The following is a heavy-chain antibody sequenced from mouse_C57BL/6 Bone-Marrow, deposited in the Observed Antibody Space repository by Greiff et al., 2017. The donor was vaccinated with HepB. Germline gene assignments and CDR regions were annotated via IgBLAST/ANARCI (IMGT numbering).Heavy chain of an antibody. CDR1: GFTFSSYA. Sequence: EVMLVESGGGLVKPGGSLKLSCAASGFTFSSYAMSWVRQTPEKRLEWVATISDGGSYTYYPDNVKGRFTISRDNAKNNLYLQMSHLKSEDTAMYYCAREERFYDYDDFDYWGQGTTLTVSS. D-gene: IGHD2-4*01. J-gene: IGHJ2*01. V-gene: IGHV5-4*01. CDR2: ISDGGSYT. CDR3: AREERFYDYDDFDY.